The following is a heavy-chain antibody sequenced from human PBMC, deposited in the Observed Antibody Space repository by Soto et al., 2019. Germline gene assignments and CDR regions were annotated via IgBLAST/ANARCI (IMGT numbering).Heavy chain of an antibody. CDR3: AKDYIGDPDTYYYYGMDV. CDR1: GFTFSSYA. D-gene: IGHD5-12*01. CDR2: ISGSGGST. V-gene: IGHV3-23*01. Sequence: PVGSLRLSCAASGFTFSSYAMSWVRQAPGKGLEWVSAISGSGGSTYYADSVKGRFTISRDNSKNTLYLQMNSLRAEDTAVYYCAKDYIGDPDTYYYYGMDVWGQGTTVTVSS. J-gene: IGHJ6*02.